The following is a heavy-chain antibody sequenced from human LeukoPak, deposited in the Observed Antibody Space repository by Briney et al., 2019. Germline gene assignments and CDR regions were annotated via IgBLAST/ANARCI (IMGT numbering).Heavy chain of an antibody. CDR1: GYTFADYY. V-gene: IGHV1-2*02. Sequence: ASVRVSCRASGYTFADYYIHWVRQAPGQGLEWMGWITPNSGDTDYAQKFQGRVTMTTDTSISTAYMELSGLRSDDTAVYYCSRRANCRGDCTLDYWGQGTLVTLYS. J-gene: IGHJ4*02. CDR3: SRRANCRGDCTLDY. D-gene: IGHD2-21*01. CDR2: ITPNSGDT.